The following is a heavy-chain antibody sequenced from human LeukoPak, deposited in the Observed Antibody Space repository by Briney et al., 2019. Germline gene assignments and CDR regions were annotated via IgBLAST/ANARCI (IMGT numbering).Heavy chain of an antibody. J-gene: IGHJ4*02. CDR1: GFIFNNYW. V-gene: IGHV3-74*01. CDR3: TRPLKYSCSWSLEY. CDR2: INSDGSIT. D-gene: IGHD6-13*01. Sequence: GGSLRLSCAASGFIFNNYWMHWVRQTPGEGLVWVSRINSDGSITDYADSVKGRFTISRDNAKNTLYLQMNSLRAEDTAVYYCTRPLKYSCSWSLEYWGQGTPVTVSS.